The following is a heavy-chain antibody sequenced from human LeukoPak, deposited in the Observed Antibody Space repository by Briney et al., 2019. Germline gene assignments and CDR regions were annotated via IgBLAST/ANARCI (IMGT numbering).Heavy chain of an antibody. CDR3: ARGYIGGYSDY. CDR1: GFTSSSYD. J-gene: IGHJ4*02. D-gene: IGHD3-10*01. V-gene: IGHV3-13*01. CDR2: IGTAGDT. Sequence: PGGSLRLSCAASGFTSSSYDMHWVRQATGKGLEWVSAIGTAGDTYYPGSVKGRFTISRENAKNSLYLQMNSLRAGDTAVYYCARGYIGGYSDYWGQGTLVTVSS.